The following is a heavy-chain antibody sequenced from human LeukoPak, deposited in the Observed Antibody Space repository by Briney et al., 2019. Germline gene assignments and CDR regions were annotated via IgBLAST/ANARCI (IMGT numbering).Heavy chain of an antibody. CDR1: GFTFSDHY. CDR3: VRGAGPLFDP. CDR2: ITSSSTTT. Sequence: PGGSLRLSCAASGFTFSDHYVSWIRQAPGKGLEWLSYITSSSTTTSYADSVKGRFTVSRDNAKNSLYLQMNGLRADDTAVYYCVRGAGPLFDPWGQGTLVTVSS. V-gene: IGHV3-11*01. J-gene: IGHJ5*02.